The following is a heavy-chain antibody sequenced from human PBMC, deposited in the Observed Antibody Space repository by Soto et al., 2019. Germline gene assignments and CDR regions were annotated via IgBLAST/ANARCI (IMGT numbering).Heavy chain of an antibody. Sequence: SETLSLTCTVSGGSISSGDYYWSWIRQPPGKGLEWIGYIYYSGSTYYNPSLKSRVTISVDTSKNQFSLKLSSVTAADTAVYYCARDRSSDYYYYYGMDVWGQGTTVTVSS. CDR2: IYYSGST. CDR1: GGSISSGDYY. CDR3: ARDRSSDYYYYYGMDV. J-gene: IGHJ6*02. V-gene: IGHV4-30-4*01. D-gene: IGHD3-10*01.